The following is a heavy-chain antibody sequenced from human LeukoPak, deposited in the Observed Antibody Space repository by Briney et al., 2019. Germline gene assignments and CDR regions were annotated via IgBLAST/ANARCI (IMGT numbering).Heavy chain of an antibody. CDR2: NSSSSSYI. D-gene: IGHD2-2*01. CDR3: ARELQLLRVRHFDY. V-gene: IGHV3-21*01. CDR1: GFTFSSYS. Sequence: GGSLRLSCAASGFTFSSYSMNWVRQAPGKGLEWVSSNSSSSSYIYYADSVKGRFTISRDNAKNSLYLQMNSLRAEDTAVYYCARELQLLRVRHFDYWGQGTLVTVSS. J-gene: IGHJ4*02.